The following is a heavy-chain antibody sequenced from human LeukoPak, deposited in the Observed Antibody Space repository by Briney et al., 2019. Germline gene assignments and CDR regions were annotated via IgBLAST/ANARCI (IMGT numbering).Heavy chain of an antibody. CDR3: ARDPGEEAYSGSYSADY. CDR1: GYTFTGYY. D-gene: IGHD1-26*01. CDR2: INPNSGGT. J-gene: IGHJ4*02. V-gene: IGHV1-2*02. Sequence: ASVKVSCKASGYTFTGYYMHLVRQAPGQGLEWMGWINPNSGGTNYAQKFQGRVTMTRDTSISTAYMELSRLRSDDTAVYYCARDPGEEAYSGSYSADYWGQGTLVTVSS.